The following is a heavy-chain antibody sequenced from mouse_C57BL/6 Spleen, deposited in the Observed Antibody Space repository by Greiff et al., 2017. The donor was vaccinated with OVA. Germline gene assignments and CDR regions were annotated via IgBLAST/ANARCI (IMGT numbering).Heavy chain of an antibody. CDR3: ARSPDYYGSSPFAY. D-gene: IGHD1-1*01. CDR1: GYAFSSSW. Sequence: VQLQQSGPELVKPGASVKISCKASGYAFSSSWMNWVKQRPGKGLEWIGRIYPGDGDTNYNGTFKGKATLTADKSSSTAYMQLSSLTSEDSAVYFCARSPDYYGSSPFAYWGQGTLVTVSA. V-gene: IGHV1-82*01. J-gene: IGHJ3*01. CDR2: IYPGDGDT.